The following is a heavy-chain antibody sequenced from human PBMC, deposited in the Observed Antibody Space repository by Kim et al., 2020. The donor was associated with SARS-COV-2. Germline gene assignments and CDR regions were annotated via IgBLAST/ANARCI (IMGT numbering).Heavy chain of an antibody. Sequence: SETLSLTCTVSGGSISSGGYYWSWIRQHPGKGLEWIGYIYYSGSTYYNPSLKSRVTISVDTSKNQFSLKLSSVTAADTAVYYCARRHIAAAGTFDYWGQGTLVTVSS. J-gene: IGHJ4*02. CDR2: IYYSGST. V-gene: IGHV4-31*03. CDR1: GGSISSGGYY. D-gene: IGHD6-13*01. CDR3: ARRHIAAAGTFDY.